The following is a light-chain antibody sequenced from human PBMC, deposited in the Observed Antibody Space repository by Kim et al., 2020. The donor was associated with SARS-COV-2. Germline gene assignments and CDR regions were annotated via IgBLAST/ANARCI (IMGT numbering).Light chain of an antibody. Sequence: SYELTLPPSVSVSPGQTASITCSGDRLGDKYASWYQQKPGQSPVLVIYNDSRRPSGIPERFSGSNSGNTATLTISGTQAIDEDDYYCQAWDNNNGVFGGGTQLTVL. CDR3: QAWDNNNGV. V-gene: IGLV3-1*01. CDR2: NDS. CDR1: RLGDKY. J-gene: IGLJ3*02.